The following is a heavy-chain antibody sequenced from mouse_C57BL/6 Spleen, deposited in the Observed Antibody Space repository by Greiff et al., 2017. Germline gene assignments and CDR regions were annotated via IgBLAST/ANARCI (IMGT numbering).Heavy chain of an antibody. CDR1: GFTFSSYG. D-gene: IGHD2-4*01. V-gene: IGHV5-6*02. J-gene: IGHJ3*01. CDR3: ARDYDEAY. Sequence: EVMLVESGGDLVKPGGSLKLSCAASGFTFSSYGMSWVRQTPDKRLEWVATISSGGSYTYYPDSVKGRFTISRDNAKNTLYLQMSSLKSEDTAMYYCARDYDEAYWGQGTLVTVSA. CDR2: ISSGGSYT.